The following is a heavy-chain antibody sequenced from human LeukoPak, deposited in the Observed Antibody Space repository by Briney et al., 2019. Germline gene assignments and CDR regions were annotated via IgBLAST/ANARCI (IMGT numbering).Heavy chain of an antibody. CDR2: IYPGDSST. D-gene: IGHD1-26*01. CDR3: ARRVVGAVFDFYY. Sequence: GESLKISCKGSGYRFTSYWIGWVRPMPGKGLEWMGIIYPGDSSTSYSPSFRGHVTISADKSISTAYLQWSSLKASDTAMYYCARRVVGAVFDFYYQGPVALVTVAS. J-gene: IGHJ4*02. V-gene: IGHV5-51*01. CDR1: GYRFTSYW.